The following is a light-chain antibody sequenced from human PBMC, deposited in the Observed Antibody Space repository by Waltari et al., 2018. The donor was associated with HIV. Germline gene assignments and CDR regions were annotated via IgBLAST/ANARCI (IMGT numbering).Light chain of an antibody. CDR3: AAWDDSLSGNYV. CDR2: RNN. Sequence: QSVLTQPPSASGTPGQRVTISCSGSSSHIGSNYVYWYQQLPGTAPKLLIYRNNQRPSGVPDRFSGSKSGTSASLAISGLRSEDEADYYCAAWDDSLSGNYVFGTGTKVTVL. V-gene: IGLV1-47*01. CDR1: SSHIGSNY. J-gene: IGLJ1*01.